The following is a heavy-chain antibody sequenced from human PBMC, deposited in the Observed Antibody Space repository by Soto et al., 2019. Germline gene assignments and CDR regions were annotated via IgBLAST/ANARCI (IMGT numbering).Heavy chain of an antibody. CDR1: GGTFSSYT. Sequence: QVQLVQSGAEVKKPGSSVKVSCKASGGTFSSYTISWVRQAPGQGLEWMGRIIPILGIANYAQKFQGRVTITADKSTSTAYMELSSLRSEDTAVYYCARGGGAVAGTMDYWGQRTLVTVSS. D-gene: IGHD6-19*01. CDR3: ARGGGAVAGTMDY. J-gene: IGHJ4*02. V-gene: IGHV1-69*02. CDR2: IIPILGIA.